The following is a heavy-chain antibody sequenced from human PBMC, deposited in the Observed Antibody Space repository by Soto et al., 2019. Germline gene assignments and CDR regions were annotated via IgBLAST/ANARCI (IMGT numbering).Heavy chain of an antibody. CDR1: YGNIVGYD. V-gene: IGHV4-59*01. J-gene: IGHJ4*02. D-gene: IGHD5-18*01. CDR2: IYYSGST. CDR3: ARGDTAMVSNFDY. Sequence: SLTLSLPCTVVYGNIVGYDWSWIMKPPGKGLEWIGYIYYSGSTNYNPSLKSRVTISVDTSKNQFSLKLSSVTAADTAVYYCARGDTAMVSNFDYWGQGTLVTVSS.